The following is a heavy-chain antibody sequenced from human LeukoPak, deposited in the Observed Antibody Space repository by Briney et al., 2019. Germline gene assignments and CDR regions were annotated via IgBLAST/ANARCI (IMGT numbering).Heavy chain of an antibody. CDR3: ARFYSYGNFDY. D-gene: IGHD5-18*01. J-gene: IGHJ4*02. CDR1: GFTFSSYA. Sequence: GRSLRLSCAASGFTFSSYATHWVGQAPGKGLEWVSFIYSGGSTHYSDSVKGRFTISRDNAKNSLYLQMDSLRAEDTAVYYCARFYSYGNFDYWGQGTLVTVSS. V-gene: IGHV3-21*01. CDR2: IYSGGST.